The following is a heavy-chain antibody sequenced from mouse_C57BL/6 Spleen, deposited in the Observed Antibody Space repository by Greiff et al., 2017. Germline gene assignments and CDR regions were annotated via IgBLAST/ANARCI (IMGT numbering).Heavy chain of an antibody. D-gene: IGHD3-3*01. Sequence: VQLQQPGAELVKPGASVKLSCKASGYTFTSYWMQWVKQRPGQGLEWIGEIDPSDSYTNYNQKFKGKATLTVDTSSSTAYMQLSSLTSEDSAVYYCARRDSPDYLDYWGQGTTLTVSS. CDR3: ARRDSPDYLDY. CDR1: GYTFTSYW. J-gene: IGHJ2*01. CDR2: IDPSDSYT. V-gene: IGHV1-50*01.